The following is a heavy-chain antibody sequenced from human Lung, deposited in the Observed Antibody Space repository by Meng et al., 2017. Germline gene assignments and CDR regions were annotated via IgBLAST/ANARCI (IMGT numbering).Heavy chain of an antibody. D-gene: IGHD6-13*01. CDR2: INPKSGDT. Sequence: VQQVQPGAGVKKPGASVKVSCKASGYTFPDYWLHWVRRAPGQGLEWMGRINPKSGDTHYAQRFQGRVTMTGDTSISTAYMELSGLRSDDTAMYYCARDEDISAAGKLFGDYWGQGTLVTVSS. V-gene: IGHV1-2*06. CDR3: ARDEDISAAGKLFGDY. CDR1: GYTFPDYW. J-gene: IGHJ4*02.